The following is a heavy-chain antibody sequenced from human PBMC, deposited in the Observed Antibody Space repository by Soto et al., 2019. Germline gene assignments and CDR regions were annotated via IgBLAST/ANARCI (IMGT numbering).Heavy chain of an antibody. CDR1: GGTFSSYA. D-gene: IGHD5-12*01. V-gene: IGHV1-69*12. CDR3: ARGGVATTRSYYYYGMDV. J-gene: IGHJ6*02. CDR2: IIPIFGTA. Sequence: QVQLVQSGAEVKKPGSSVKVSCKASGGTFSSYAISWVRQAPGQGLEWMGGIIPIFGTANYAQKFQGRVTITADESASTTYMELSSRRAEDTAVYYCARGGVATTRSYYYYGMDVWGRRTTVPDSS.